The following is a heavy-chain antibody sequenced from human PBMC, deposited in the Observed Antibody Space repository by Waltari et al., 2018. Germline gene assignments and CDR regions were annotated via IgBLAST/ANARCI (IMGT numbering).Heavy chain of an antibody. D-gene: IGHD6-19*01. CDR2: IYHSGST. Sequence: QVQLQESGPGLVKPSATLSLTCAVSGYSISSGYYWGWIRQPPGKGLEWIGSIYHSGSTYYNPSLKSRVTISVDTSKNQFSLKLSSVTAADTAVYYCARLGEQWLVRGWGQGTLVTVSS. V-gene: IGHV4-38-2*01. CDR3: ARLGEQWLVRG. CDR1: GYSISSGYY. J-gene: IGHJ4*02.